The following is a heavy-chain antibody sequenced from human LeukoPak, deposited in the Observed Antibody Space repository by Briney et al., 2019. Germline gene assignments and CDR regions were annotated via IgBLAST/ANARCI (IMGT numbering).Heavy chain of an antibody. Sequence: GGSLRLSCAASGFTFSRYVMTWVRQAPGKGLEWVSTISGNGGNTHYAESVKGRFTISRDNSKNTLYLQMDSLRAEDTAVYYCAKDSGYDYVSAFDIWGQGTMVSVSS. V-gene: IGHV3-23*01. CDR1: GFTFSRYV. CDR2: ISGNGGNT. D-gene: IGHD5-12*01. J-gene: IGHJ3*02. CDR3: AKDSGYDYVSAFDI.